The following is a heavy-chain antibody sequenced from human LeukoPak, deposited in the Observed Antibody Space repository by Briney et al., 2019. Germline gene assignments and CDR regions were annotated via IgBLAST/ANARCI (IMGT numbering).Heavy chain of an antibody. Sequence: GASVKVSCKASGYTFTGYYMYWVRQAPGQGPEWMGWINPNSGGTKYAQNFQGRVTMTRDTSISTAYMELSRLGSDDTALYYCARGGVRSSDAFDIWGQGTMVTVSS. CDR2: INPNSGGT. CDR3: ARGGVRSSDAFDI. J-gene: IGHJ3*02. V-gene: IGHV1-2*02. CDR1: GYTFTGYY. D-gene: IGHD6-6*01.